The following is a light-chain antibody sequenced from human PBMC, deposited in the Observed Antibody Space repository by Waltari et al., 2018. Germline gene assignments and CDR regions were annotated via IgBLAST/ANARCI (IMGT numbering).Light chain of an antibody. J-gene: IGLJ2*01. V-gene: IGLV1-47*01. CDR1: NSTIGSHS. CDR3: AAWDDSLSGYVV. Sequence: QSVVTQPSSVSGTPGQRVTISCSGRNSTIGSHSVYWYQQLPGRAPNLRSYRTNQRPSGVPDRCSGSKSGTSASLAITGLRSEDEADYYCAAWDDSLSGYVVFGGGTKVTVL. CDR2: RTN.